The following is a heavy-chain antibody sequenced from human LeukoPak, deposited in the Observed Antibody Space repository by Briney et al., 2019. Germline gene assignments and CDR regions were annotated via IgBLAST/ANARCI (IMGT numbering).Heavy chain of an antibody. J-gene: IGHJ4*02. CDR1: SASINSSPYF. V-gene: IGHV4-39*02. CDR3: ARVTGYMTEDYFDY. Sequence: SETLSLTCSVSSASINSSPYFWAWIRQSSGKGLEWLATISYSGTTYYNPSLKSRVTISVDTSKKHFSLRLTSVSAADTAVYYCARVTGYMTEDYFDYWGQGTLITVSS. CDR2: ISYSGTT. D-gene: IGHD6-13*01.